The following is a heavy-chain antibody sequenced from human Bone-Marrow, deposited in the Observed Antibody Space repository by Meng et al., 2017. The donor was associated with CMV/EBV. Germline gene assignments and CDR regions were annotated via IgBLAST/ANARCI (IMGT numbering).Heavy chain of an antibody. CDR3: AKGDYYDSSGYYYVGYFDY. J-gene: IGHJ4*02. Sequence: FSSYAMSWVRQAPGKGLEWVSTISGSGGSTYSADSVKGRFTISRDNSKNTLYLQMNSLRAEDTAVYYCAKGDYYDSSGYYYVGYFDYWGQGTLVTVSS. CDR1: FSSYA. D-gene: IGHD3-22*01. V-gene: IGHV3-23*01. CDR2: ISGSGGST.